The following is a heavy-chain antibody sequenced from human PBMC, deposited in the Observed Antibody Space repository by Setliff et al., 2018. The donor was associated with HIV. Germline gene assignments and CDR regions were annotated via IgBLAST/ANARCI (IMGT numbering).Heavy chain of an antibody. CDR3: GRLSETAMASFDS. J-gene: IGHJ4*02. Sequence: SETLSLTCTVSGGSISSGGYYWSWIRQHPGKGLEWIGYIYYSGSTYYNPSLKSRVTIPVDTSKNQFSLKLTSVTAADTAVYYCGRLSETAMASFDSWGQGTLVTVSS. V-gene: IGHV4-31*03. D-gene: IGHD5-18*01. CDR1: GGSISSGGYY. CDR2: IYYSGST.